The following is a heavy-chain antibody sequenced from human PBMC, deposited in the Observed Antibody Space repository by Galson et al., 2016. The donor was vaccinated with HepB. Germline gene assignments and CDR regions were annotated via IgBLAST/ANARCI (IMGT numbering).Heavy chain of an antibody. J-gene: IGHJ5*02. D-gene: IGHD3-10*01. Sequence: SLRLSCAASGFRFSTYAMTWVRQAPGKGLEWVSGITGTTFATYYADSVRGRFTISRDNSNHMLYLHMNSLRAEDTAVYYCAKGGYYGSAYLYGLDPWGQGTLVTVSS. CDR1: GFRFSTYA. V-gene: IGHV3-23*01. CDR3: AKGGYYGSAYLYGLDP. CDR2: ITGTTFAT.